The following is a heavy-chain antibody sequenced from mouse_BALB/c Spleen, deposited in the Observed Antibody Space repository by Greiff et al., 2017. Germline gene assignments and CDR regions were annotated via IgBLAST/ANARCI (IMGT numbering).Heavy chain of an antibody. CDR1: GFSLTSYG. J-gene: IGHJ2*01. D-gene: IGHD1-1*01. CDR3: ARDHYGSGVPDY. V-gene: IGHV2-9*02. Sequence: VQLQESGPGLVAPSQSLSISCTVSGFSLTSYGVHWVRQPPGKGLEWLGVIWAGGSTNYNSALMSRLSISKDNSKSQVFLKMNSLQTDDTAMYYCARDHYGSGVPDYWGQGTTLTVSS. CDR2: IWAGGST.